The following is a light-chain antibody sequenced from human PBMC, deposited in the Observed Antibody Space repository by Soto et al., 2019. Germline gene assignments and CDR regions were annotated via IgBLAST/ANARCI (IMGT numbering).Light chain of an antibody. Sequence: EIVLTQSPGTLSLSPGGRSTLSCMAIQSVSNNYLAWYQQKPGQAPRLLIYGASNRATGIPDRLSGSGSGTDFTLSISRLEPEDFAVYYCQQYGSSVTFGQGTKVDIK. CDR3: QQYGSSVT. CDR1: QSVSNNY. V-gene: IGKV3-20*01. J-gene: IGKJ1*01. CDR2: GAS.